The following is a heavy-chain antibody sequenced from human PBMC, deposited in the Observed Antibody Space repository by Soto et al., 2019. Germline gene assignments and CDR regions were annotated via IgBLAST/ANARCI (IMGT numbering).Heavy chain of an antibody. D-gene: IGHD2-15*01. CDR3: AKGGEAAATPQD. Sequence: EVQLLESGGGLVQPGGSLRLSCAASGFTFSSYAMSWVRQAPGKGLEWVSAISGSGGSTYYADSVKGRFTISRDNSKNTRYPHMKRLSAEDTAVYDWAKGGEAAATPQDWGQGTLVTVS. V-gene: IGHV3-23*01. J-gene: IGHJ4*02. CDR2: ISGSGGST. CDR1: GFTFSSYA.